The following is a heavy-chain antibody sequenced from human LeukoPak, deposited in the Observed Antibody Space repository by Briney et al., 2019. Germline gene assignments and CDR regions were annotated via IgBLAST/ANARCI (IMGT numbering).Heavy chain of an antibody. CDR3: ARLGSHYYGSGFPDY. V-gene: IGHV1-69*13. CDR2: IIPIFGTA. CDR1: GGTFSSCA. D-gene: IGHD3-10*01. Sequence: EASVKVSCKASGGTFSSCAISWVRQAPGQGLEWMGGIIPIFGTANYAQKFQGRVTITADESTSTAYMELSSLRSEDTAVYYCARLGSHYYGSGFPDYWGQGTLVTVSS. J-gene: IGHJ4*02.